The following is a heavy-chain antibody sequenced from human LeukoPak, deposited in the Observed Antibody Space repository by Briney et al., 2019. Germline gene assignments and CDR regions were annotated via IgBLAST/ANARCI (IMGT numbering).Heavy chain of an antibody. CDR1: GYTLTGYY. Sequence: ASVKASCKASGYTLTGYYMHWLRQAPGQGLKWMGWINPKSGATTYAQKFQDRVTLTRDTSINTAYMDLSGLTSDDTAVFYCAKGATEGYYYYYGLDVWGQGTTVTVSS. CDR3: AKGATEGYYYYYGLDV. J-gene: IGHJ6*02. CDR2: INPKSGAT. V-gene: IGHV1-2*02.